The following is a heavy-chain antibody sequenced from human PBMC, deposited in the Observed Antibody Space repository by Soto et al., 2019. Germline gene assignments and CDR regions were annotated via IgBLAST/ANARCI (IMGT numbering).Heavy chain of an antibody. V-gene: IGHV1-8*01. CDR3: ARAYSSTWYEGGY. D-gene: IGHD6-13*01. CDR2: MNPNSGNT. CDR1: GYTFRSYD. Sequence: QVQLMQSGAEVKEPGASVKVSCKASGYTFRSYDITWVRQATGQGLEWMGWMNPNSGNTGYAQQFQGRVTMTRNTSISTAYRELSSLSSEDTAIYYCARAYSSTWYEGGYWGQGTLVTVSS. J-gene: IGHJ4*02.